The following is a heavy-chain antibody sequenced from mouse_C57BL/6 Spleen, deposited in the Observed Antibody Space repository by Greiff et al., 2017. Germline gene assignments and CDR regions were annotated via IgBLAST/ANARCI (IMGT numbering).Heavy chain of an antibody. CDR1: GYTFTSYW. D-gene: IGHD2-3*01. J-gene: IGHJ4*01. CDR3: ARTIYDGYYDYYAMDY. Sequence: QVQLQQPGAELVRPGSSVKLSCKASGYTFTSYWMHWVKQRPIQGLEWIGNIDPSDSETHYNQKFKDKATLTVDKSSSTAYMQPSSLTSEDSAVYYCARTIYDGYYDYYAMDYWGQGTSVTVSS. V-gene: IGHV1-52*01. CDR2: IDPSDSET.